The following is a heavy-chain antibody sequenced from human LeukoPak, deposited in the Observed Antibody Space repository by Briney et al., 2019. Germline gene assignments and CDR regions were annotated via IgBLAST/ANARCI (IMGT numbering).Heavy chain of an antibody. Sequence: GGSLRLSCAASEFTFSSHTIKWVRQAPGKGLEWVSSISSTSTYISYADSVKGRFTISRDNEKNSLYLQMNSLRAEYTAVYYCARGGGNFDYWGQGTLVTVSS. J-gene: IGHJ4*02. D-gene: IGHD2-15*01. CDR2: ISSTSTYI. CDR1: EFTFSSHT. V-gene: IGHV3-21*01. CDR3: ARGGGNFDY.